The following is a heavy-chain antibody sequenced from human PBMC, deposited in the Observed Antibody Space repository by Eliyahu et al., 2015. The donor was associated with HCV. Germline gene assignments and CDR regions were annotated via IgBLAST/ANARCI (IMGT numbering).Heavy chain of an antibody. V-gene: IGHV3-48*01. CDR3: ARYRFYAFDI. D-gene: IGHD1-14*01. J-gene: IGHJ3*02. CDR1: GFTFRSES. CDR2: ITATSSAI. Sequence: EVQLVESGGGSVQPGGSLRLSCAASGFTFRSESMNXVRQAPGKGLEWISYITATSSAINYADSVRGRFTISRDNDRNSLYLQMNSLRAEDTAIYYCARYRFYAFDIWGQGTMVTVSS.